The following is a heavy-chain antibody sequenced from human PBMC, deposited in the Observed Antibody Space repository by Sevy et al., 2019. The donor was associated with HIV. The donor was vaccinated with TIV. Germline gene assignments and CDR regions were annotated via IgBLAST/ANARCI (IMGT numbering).Heavy chain of an antibody. CDR2: INSDGGST. Sequence: GGSLRISCAASGFNFYIYCIHWVRQAPGKGLVWVSRINSDGGSTSHADSVKGRFTISRDNAKNTVYLQMSSLRAEDTAVYYCARGTAGTFDYWGQGTLVTVSS. D-gene: IGHD1-1*01. CDR3: ARGTAGTFDY. CDR1: GFNFYIYC. J-gene: IGHJ4*02. V-gene: IGHV3-74*01.